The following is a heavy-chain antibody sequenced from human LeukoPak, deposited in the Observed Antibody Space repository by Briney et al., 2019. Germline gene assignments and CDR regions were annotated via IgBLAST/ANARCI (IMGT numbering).Heavy chain of an antibody. Sequence: SETVSLTCTVSGGSISSGTYYWSWIRQPAGKALEWIGRINNSGNTNYNPSLNSRVTISVDTSKNQFSLKLTSVTAADTAVYYCARSLFYESGDDYYFGTFDYWGQGTLVTVSS. CDR1: GGSISSGTYY. V-gene: IGHV4-61*02. J-gene: IGHJ4*02. D-gene: IGHD3-22*01. CDR2: INNSGNT. CDR3: ARSLFYESGDDYYFGTFDY.